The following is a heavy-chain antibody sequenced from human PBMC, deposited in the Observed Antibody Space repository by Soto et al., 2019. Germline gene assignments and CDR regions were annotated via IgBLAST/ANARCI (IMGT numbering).Heavy chain of an antibody. CDR2: IYYSGST. CDR1: GGSISSGGYY. D-gene: IGHD2-15*01. V-gene: IGHV4-31*03. J-gene: IGHJ6*02. Sequence: SETLSLTCTISGGSISSGGYYWSWIRQHPGKGLEWIGYIYYSGSTYYNPSLKSRVTISVDTSKNQFSLKLSSVTAADTAVYYCARDRHYCSGGSCYGRYYYYGMDVWGQGTTVTVSS. CDR3: ARDRHYCSGGSCYGRYYYYGMDV.